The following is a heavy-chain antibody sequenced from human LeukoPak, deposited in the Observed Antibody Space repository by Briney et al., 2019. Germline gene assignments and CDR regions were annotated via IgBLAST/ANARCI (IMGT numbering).Heavy chain of an antibody. D-gene: IGHD6-19*01. V-gene: IGHV4-34*01. CDR3: SRRGQWLGRWFDP. CDR2: ITHRGST. J-gene: IGHJ5*02. CDR1: GGSFTDYY. Sequence: PSETLSLTCAVFGGSFTDYYWSWIRQPPGKGLEWIGEITHRGSTNYKSSLKRRVTISVDTSKNQFSLKLTSVTAADTANYCSRRGQWLGRWFDPWGQGTLVTASS.